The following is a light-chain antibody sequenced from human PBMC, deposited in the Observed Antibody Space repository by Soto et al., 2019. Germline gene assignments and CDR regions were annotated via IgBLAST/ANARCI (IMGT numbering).Light chain of an antibody. J-gene: IGLJ1*01. Sequence: SVLTQPPSASGSPGQAVAISCNGTSSDVGGYNYVSWYQQHPGKAPKLMIYEVNKRPSGVPDRFSGSKSGNTASLTVSGLQAEDEADYYCSSYAGSSNVFGTGTKVTVL. CDR1: SSDVGGYNY. CDR3: SSYAGSSNV. V-gene: IGLV2-8*01. CDR2: EVN.